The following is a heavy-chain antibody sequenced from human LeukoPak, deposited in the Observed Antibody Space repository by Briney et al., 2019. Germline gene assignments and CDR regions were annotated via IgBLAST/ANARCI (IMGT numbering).Heavy chain of an antibody. J-gene: IGHJ5*02. D-gene: IGHD2-2*01. CDR1: GGTFSSYA. CDR2: IIPIFGTA. Sequence: SVKVSCKASGGTFSSYAISWVRQAPGQGLEWMGRIIPIFGTANYAQKFQGRVTIIADKSTSTAYMELSSLRSEDTAVYYCARDLVVVPAAMHETGTRGWFDPWGQDNVLRVSS. V-gene: IGHV1-69*06. CDR3: ARDLVVVPAAMHETGTRGWFDP.